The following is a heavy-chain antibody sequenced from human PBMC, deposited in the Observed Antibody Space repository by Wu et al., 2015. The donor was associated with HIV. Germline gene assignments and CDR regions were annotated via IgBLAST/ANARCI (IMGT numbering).Heavy chain of an antibody. CDR2: VTPRGGK. J-gene: IGHJ4*02. Sequence: QVQLVQSGAEVKKPGASVKVSCKASGHSFSDSYMHWVRQTPGQGLEWMGWVTPRGGKNYAQKFQGRVTMTRDTMELSRLTSDDTAIYYCARDYVDYYDSGSYHQRGYFDYWGQGTLVTVSS. D-gene: IGHD3-10*01. CDR1: GHSFSDSY. V-gene: IGHV1-2*02. CDR3: ARDYVDYYDSGSYHQRGYFDY.